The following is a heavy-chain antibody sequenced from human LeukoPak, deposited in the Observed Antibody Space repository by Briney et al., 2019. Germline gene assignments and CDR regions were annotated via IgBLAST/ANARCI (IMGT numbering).Heavy chain of an antibody. V-gene: IGHV3-48*04. Sequence: GGSLRLSCAASGFTFSSYSMNWVRQAPGKGLEWVSYISSSSSTIYYADSVKGRFTISRDNAKNSLYLQMNSLRAEDTAVYYCARSYSGSYYHLGFDPWGQGTLVTVSS. CDR3: ARSYSGSYYHLGFDP. CDR2: ISSSSSTI. CDR1: GFTFSSYS. J-gene: IGHJ5*02. D-gene: IGHD1-26*01.